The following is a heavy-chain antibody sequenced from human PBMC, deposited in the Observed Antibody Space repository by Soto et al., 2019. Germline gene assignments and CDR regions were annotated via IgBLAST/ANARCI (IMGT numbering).Heavy chain of an antibody. V-gene: IGHV4-30-4*01. Sequence: QVQLQESGPGLVKPPQTLSLTCTVSGGSISSGDYYWSWIRQPPGKGLEWIGYIYYSGSTYYNPSLQSRVTISVDASKNQFSLKLRSVTAADTAVYYCASDYGEPTLYFDLWCRGPLVTVSS. D-gene: IGHD4-17*01. CDR2: IYYSGST. CDR1: GGSISSGDYY. J-gene: IGHJ2*01. CDR3: ASDYGEPTLYFDL.